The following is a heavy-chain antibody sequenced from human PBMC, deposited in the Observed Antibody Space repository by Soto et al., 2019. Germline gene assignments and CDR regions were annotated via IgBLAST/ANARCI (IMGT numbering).Heavy chain of an antibody. Sequence: QLQLQESGPGLVKPSETLSLTCTVSGDSIRSSSYWGWIRQPPGKGLKWTASIYSTGNTYYNPSLKSQVTISVDTSKTQVSLNVISVTAADTAVYYCRRSSRYSTDVWGQGTTVTVSS. V-gene: IGHV4-39*01. J-gene: IGHJ6*02. D-gene: IGHD6-13*01. CDR1: GDSIRSSSY. CDR2: IYSTGNT. CDR3: RRSSRYSTDV.